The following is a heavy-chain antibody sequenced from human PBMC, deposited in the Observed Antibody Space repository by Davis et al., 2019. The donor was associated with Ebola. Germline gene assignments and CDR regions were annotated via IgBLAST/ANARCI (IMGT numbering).Heavy chain of an antibody. CDR2: TYYKSQWYN. V-gene: IGHV6-1*01. CDR1: GDSVPSAG. CDR3: ARGWLRGGMDV. D-gene: IGHD5-18*01. J-gene: IGHJ6*02. Sequence: PSETLSPTCAIPGDSVPSAGWNWIRQSPSRGLEWLGRTYYKSQWYNDYAVSVKSRITINPDTSKNQFSLQLTSVTPEDTALYYCARGWLRGGMDVWGEGTTVTV.